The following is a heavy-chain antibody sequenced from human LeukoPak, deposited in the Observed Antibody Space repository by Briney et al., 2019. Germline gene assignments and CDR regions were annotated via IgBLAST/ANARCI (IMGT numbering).Heavy chain of an antibody. J-gene: IGHJ4*02. D-gene: IGHD3-22*01. Sequence: PGRSLRLSCAASGFTFSSYTMHWVRQAPGEGLEWVAVISYDGRNKYYADSVKGRFTISRDNSKNTLYLEMNGLRDEDTAVYYCARVLGRGSGYYMYYSDYWGQGTLVTVSS. CDR2: ISYDGRNK. V-gene: IGHV3-30-3*01. CDR1: GFTFSSYT. CDR3: ARVLGRGSGYYMYYSDY.